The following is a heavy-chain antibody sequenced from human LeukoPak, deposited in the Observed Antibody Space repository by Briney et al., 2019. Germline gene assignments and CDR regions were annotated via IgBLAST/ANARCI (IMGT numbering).Heavy chain of an antibody. CDR1: GGSFSGYY. Sequence: SETLSLTCPVYGGSFSGYYWSWIRQPPGKGLEWIGEINHSGSTNYNPSLKSRVTISVDTSKNQFSLKLSSVTAADTAVYYCARGGGQKVADYDFWSGYPPTRGIWFDPWGQGTLVTVSS. CDR3: ARGGGQKVADYDFWSGYPPTRGIWFDP. J-gene: IGHJ5*02. CDR2: INHSGST. V-gene: IGHV4-34*01. D-gene: IGHD3-3*01.